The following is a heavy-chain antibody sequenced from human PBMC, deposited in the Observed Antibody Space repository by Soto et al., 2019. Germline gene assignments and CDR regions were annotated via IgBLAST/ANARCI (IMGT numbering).Heavy chain of an antibody. CDR1: GYTFSTYY. Sequence: QVQLVQSGAEVKKPGASVKVSCKASGYTFSTYYMHWVRQAPGQGYEWMGIINPSGGSTTYAQKFQGRVTMTRDTYTTTVYMELSSLKSEDPAVYYCARYDYNGYYFDYWGQGTLVTVSS. J-gene: IGHJ4*02. D-gene: IGHD4-4*01. CDR3: ARYDYNGYYFDY. V-gene: IGHV1-46*01. CDR2: INPSGGST.